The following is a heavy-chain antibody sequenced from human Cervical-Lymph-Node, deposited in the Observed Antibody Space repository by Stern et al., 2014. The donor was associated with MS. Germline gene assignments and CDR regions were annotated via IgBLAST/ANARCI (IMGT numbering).Heavy chain of an antibody. CDR2: ISYDGSNA. V-gene: IGHV3-30*18. D-gene: IGHD3-22*01. J-gene: IGHJ4*02. Sequence: VQLVESGGIVVQPGRSLRLSCVASGFSFSSYGMHWVRQAPGKGLEWGAVISYDGSNAYYADSVKGRFTISRDNSKNTLYLQLNSLRAEDTAVYFCAKDRGMIVVVTYSLDSWGQGTLVTVSS. CDR1: GFSFSSYG. CDR3: AKDRGMIVVVTYSLDS.